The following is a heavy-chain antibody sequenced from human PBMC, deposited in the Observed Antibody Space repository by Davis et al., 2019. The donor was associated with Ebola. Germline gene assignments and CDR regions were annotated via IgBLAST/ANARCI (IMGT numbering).Heavy chain of an antibody. Sequence: PGGSLRLSCAASGSTFSSYSMNWVRQAPGKGLEWVSYISSSSSYTNYADSVKGRFTISRDNAKNSLYLQMNSLRAEDTAVYYCAREPRVYDSSGYYANYYYYGMDVWGQGTTVTVSS. CDR3: AREPRVYDSSGYYANYYYYGMDV. CDR2: ISSSSSYT. J-gene: IGHJ6*02. CDR1: GSTFSSYS. D-gene: IGHD3-22*01. V-gene: IGHV3-21*05.